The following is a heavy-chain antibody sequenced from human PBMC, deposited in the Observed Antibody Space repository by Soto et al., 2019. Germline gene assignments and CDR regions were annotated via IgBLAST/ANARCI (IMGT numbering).Heavy chain of an antibody. D-gene: IGHD2-8*01. J-gene: IGHJ4*02. CDR3: ARGIVLMVYAPEFDY. CDR2: ISAYNGNT. V-gene: IGHV1-18*01. CDR1: GYTFTSYG. Sequence: GASVKVSCKASGYTFTSYGISWVRQAPGQGLEWMGWISAYNGNTNYAQKLQGRVTMTRDTSTSTVYMELSSLRSEDTAVYYCARGIVLMVYAPEFDYWGQGTLVTVSS.